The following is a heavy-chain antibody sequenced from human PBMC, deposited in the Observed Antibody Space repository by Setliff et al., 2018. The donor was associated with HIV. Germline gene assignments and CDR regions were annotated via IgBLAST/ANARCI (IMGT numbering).Heavy chain of an antibody. CDR2: ITGSGNRV. Sequence: GGSLRLSCTGAGFLFSDYYMTWIRQAPGKGLECIAYITGSGNRVYYADSVKGRFTISRDNAKNSVFLQMNSLRAEEAAIYYCARDRGIYSTSNRGADYWGQGTLVTVSS. D-gene: IGHD2-2*01. V-gene: IGHV3-11*04. CDR3: ARDRGIYSTSNRGADY. J-gene: IGHJ4*02. CDR1: GFLFSDYY.